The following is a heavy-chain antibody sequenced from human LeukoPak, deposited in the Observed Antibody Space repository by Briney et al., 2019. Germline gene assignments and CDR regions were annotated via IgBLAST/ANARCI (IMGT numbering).Heavy chain of an antibody. J-gene: IGHJ4*02. D-gene: IGHD3/OR15-3a*01. CDR3: TTGQS. V-gene: IGHV3-15*01. Sequence: GGSLRLSCAASGLTVSHAWMTWVRQAPGKGLEWVGRIKSQTDGETRDYAAPVKGRFTISRDDSENTVYLQMNSLKTEDTSMYYCTTGQSWGQGTLVTVSS. CDR2: IKSQTDGETR. CDR1: GLTVSHAW.